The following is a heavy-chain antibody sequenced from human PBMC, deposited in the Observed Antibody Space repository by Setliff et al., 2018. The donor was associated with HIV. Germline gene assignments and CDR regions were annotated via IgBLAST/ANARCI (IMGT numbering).Heavy chain of an antibody. CDR3: ARTCLGSSSTSCYRRGGDY. J-gene: IGHJ4*02. Sequence: SETLSLTCTVSGGSISSGSYYWSWIRQPAGKGLEWIGHIYTSGSTNYNPSLKSRGTLSVDTSKNQFSLELGSVTAAASAVYYCARTCLGSSSTSCYRRGGDYWGQGTLVTVSS. V-gene: IGHV4-61*09. CDR2: IYTSGST. CDR1: GGSISSGSYY. D-gene: IGHD2-2*01.